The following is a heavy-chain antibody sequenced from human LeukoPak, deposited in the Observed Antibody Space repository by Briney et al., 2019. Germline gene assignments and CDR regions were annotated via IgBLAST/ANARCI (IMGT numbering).Heavy chain of an antibody. CDR1: GFTFSSYE. V-gene: IGHV3-48*03. CDR3: AKDPYYYGSGRDQFDY. J-gene: IGHJ4*02. D-gene: IGHD3-10*01. CDR2: ISSSGSTI. Sequence: GGSLRLSCAASGFTFSSYEMNWVRQAPGKGLEWVSYISSSGSTIYYADSVKGRFTISRDNAKNSLYLQMNSLRAEDTAVYYCAKDPYYYGSGRDQFDYWGQGTLVTVSS.